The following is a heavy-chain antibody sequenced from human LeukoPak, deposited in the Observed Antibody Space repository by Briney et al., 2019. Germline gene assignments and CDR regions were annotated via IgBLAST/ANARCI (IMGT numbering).Heavy chain of an antibody. CDR1: GFTFSSYT. Sequence: GGSLRLSCAASGFTFSSYTMSWVRQAPGKGLEWVSAISGSGGRTYYADSVKGRFTISRDNSKNTLYLQMNSLRAEDTAVYYCARVHSSGYYSFVGGQGTLVTVSS. CDR3: ARVHSSGYYSFV. V-gene: IGHV3-23*01. CDR2: ISGSGGRT. D-gene: IGHD3-22*01. J-gene: IGHJ4*02.